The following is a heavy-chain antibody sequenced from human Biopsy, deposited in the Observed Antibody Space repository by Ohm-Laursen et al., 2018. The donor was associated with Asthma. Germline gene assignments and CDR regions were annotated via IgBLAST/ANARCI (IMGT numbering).Heavy chain of an antibody. V-gene: IGHV3-23*01. CDR1: GFTFSNYA. J-gene: IGHJ3*02. CDR3: AKGMDTFDI. D-gene: IGHD5-18*01. CDR2: ISASGNST. Sequence: SLRLSCAATGFTFSNYAMSWVRQAPGKGPERVSTISASGNSTYYGGSVKGRFTISRDNSKNTLFLHMNSLRADDTAVYYCAKGMDTFDIWGQGTLVTVSS.